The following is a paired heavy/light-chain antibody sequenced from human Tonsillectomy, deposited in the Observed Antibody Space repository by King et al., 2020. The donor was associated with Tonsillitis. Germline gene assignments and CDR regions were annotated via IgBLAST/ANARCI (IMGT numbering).Light chain of an antibody. CDR1: QGISTY. V-gene: IGKV1-27*01. CDR3: QNYNSAPHT. Sequence: DIQMTQSPSSLSASVGDRVTITCRASQGISTYLAWYQQRPGKVPKLLIYGASTLQSGVPSRFSGGGSGTDFTLTISSLQPEDFATYYCQNYNSAPHTFGQGTKLEIK. CDR2: GAS. J-gene: IGKJ2*01.
Heavy chain of an antibody. V-gene: IGHV3-23*01. CDR2: ISGSGGKT. CDR1: GFTFSNYA. J-gene: IGHJ3*02. D-gene: IGHD1-26*01. CDR3: ARSGTYTNALDI. Sequence: EVQVLESGGDLVQPGGSLRLSCAASGFTFSNYAMYWVRQAPGKGLEWVSGISGSGGKTYFADSVKGRFTISRDNSKNIVSLQMNSLRGEDTALYYCARSGTYTNALDIWGQGTMVTVSS.